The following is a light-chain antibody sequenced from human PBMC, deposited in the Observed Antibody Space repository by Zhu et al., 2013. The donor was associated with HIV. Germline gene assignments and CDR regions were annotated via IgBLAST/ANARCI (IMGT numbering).Light chain of an antibody. J-gene: IGKJ2*01. CDR3: QYYGSPPYT. Sequence: EIVLTQSPGTLSLSPGERATLSCRASQSVSSSYLAWYQQKPGQAPRLLIYGASSRATGIPDRFSGSGSGTDFTLTISRLEPEDFAIYYCQYYGSPPYTFGQGTKVEIK. CDR1: QSVSSSY. V-gene: IGKV3-20*01. CDR2: GAS.